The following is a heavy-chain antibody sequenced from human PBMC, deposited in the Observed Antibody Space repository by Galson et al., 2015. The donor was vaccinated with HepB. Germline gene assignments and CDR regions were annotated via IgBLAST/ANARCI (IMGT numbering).Heavy chain of an antibody. Sequence: SLRLSCAASGFTFSDYYMSWIRQAPGKRLEWVSYISSSGSTIYYADSVKGRFTISRDNAKNSLYLQMNSLRAEDTAVYYCARDAPYCGGDCSNFDYWGQGTLVTVSS. D-gene: IGHD2-21*01. CDR1: GFTFSDYY. V-gene: IGHV3-11*01. J-gene: IGHJ4*02. CDR3: ARDAPYCGGDCSNFDY. CDR2: ISSSGSTI.